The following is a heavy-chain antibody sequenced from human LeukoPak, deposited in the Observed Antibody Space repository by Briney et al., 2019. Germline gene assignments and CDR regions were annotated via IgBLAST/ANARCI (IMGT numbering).Heavy chain of an antibody. CDR1: GGSFSGYY. Sequence: SETLSLTCTVYGGSFSGYYWSWIRQPPGKGLEWIGEINHSGSTNYNPSLKSRVTISVDTSKNQFSLKLSSVTAADTAVYYCAREGPDSSWYRSYQYFQHWGQGTLVTVSS. V-gene: IGHV4-34*01. D-gene: IGHD6-13*01. J-gene: IGHJ1*01. CDR2: INHSGST. CDR3: AREGPDSSWYRSYQYFQH.